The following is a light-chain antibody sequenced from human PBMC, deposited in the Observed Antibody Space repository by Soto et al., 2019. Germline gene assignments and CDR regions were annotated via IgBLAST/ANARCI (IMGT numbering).Light chain of an antibody. CDR1: SSDVGGYNY. CDR3: SSYTSSSSSVV. CDR2: DVS. Sequence: QSAPTQPASVSGSPGQSITISCTGTSSDVGGYNYVSWYKQHPGKAPKLMIYDVSNRPSGVSNRFSGSKSGNTGSLTISGRQAEDEADYYCSSYTSSSSSVVFGGGTKLTVL. J-gene: IGLJ2*01. V-gene: IGLV2-14*01.